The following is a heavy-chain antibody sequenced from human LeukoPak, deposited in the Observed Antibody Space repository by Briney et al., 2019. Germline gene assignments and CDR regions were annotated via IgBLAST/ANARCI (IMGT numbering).Heavy chain of an antibody. CDR2: VGISSGNT. J-gene: IGHJ4*02. Sequence: PGGSLRLSCAASGFTFIDYSMNWVRQAPGKGLEWISYVGISSGNTKYADSVKGRFTISGDSAKNSVFLQMNSLRVEDTAVYYCARDHRYAFDNWGQGTLVTVSS. V-gene: IGHV3-48*04. CDR3: ARDHRYAFDN. D-gene: IGHD5-12*01. CDR1: GFTFIDYS.